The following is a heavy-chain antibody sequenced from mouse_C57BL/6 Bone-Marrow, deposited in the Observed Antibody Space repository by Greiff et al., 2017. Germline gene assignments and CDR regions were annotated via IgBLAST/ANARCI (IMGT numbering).Heavy chain of an antibody. CDR2: IYPGDGDT. J-gene: IGHJ4*01. D-gene: IGHD2-4*01. CDR1: GYAFSSSW. V-gene: IGHV1-82*01. CDR3: ARSDYDGYYYAMDY. Sequence: VQLQESGPELVKPGASVKISCKASGYAFSSSWMNWVKQRPGKGLEWIGRIYPGDGDTNYNGKFKGKATLTADKSSSTAYMQLSSLTSEDSAVYCCARSDYDGYYYAMDYWGQGTSVTVSS.